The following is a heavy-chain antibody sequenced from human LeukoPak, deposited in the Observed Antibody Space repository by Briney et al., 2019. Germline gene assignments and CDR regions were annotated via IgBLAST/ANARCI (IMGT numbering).Heavy chain of an antibody. CDR2: IWHDGSHK. Sequence: PGRSLTLTCEASGCAFKTYAMHCISQAPDKGLDSVPLIWHDGSHKFYIDSVRGRFTISRDNSKNTVYLQMNGLRAEDTAVYYCAREIFGSGSYPDYWGQGTLVAVSS. CDR1: GCAFKTYA. J-gene: IGHJ4*02. CDR3: AREIFGSGSYPDY. V-gene: IGHV3-33*01. D-gene: IGHD3-10*01.